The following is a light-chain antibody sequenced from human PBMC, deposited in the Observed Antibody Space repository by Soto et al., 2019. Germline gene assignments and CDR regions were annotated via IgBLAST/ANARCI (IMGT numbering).Light chain of an antibody. J-gene: IGKJ1*01. CDR3: HQFGYSPRT. V-gene: IGKV3-20*01. CDR2: ATS. CDR1: QTVNSDY. Sequence: EIVLTQSPGPPSLSPGETATLSCRASQTVNSDYLTWFQQRPGQAPRLLIFATSRRATGIPDRFSGSGSGTDFTLAIRRLEPEDVAVYYCHQFGYSPRTFGQGTKVE.